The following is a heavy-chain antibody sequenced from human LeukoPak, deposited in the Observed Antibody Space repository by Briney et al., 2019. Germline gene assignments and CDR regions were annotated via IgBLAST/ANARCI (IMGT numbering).Heavy chain of an antibody. CDR2: IYTSGST. Sequence: SQTLSLTCTVSGSSISSGSYYWSWIRQPAGKGLEWIGRIYTSGSTNYNPSLKSRVTISVDTSKNQFSLKLSSVTAADTAVYYCARDHIVVVPAAIYNWFDPWGQGTLVTVSS. J-gene: IGHJ5*02. CDR1: GSSISSGSYY. D-gene: IGHD2-2*01. V-gene: IGHV4-61*02. CDR3: ARDHIVVVPAAIYNWFDP.